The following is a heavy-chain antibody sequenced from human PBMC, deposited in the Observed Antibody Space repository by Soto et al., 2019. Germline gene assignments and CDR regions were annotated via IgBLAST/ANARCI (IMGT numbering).Heavy chain of an antibody. J-gene: IGHJ4*02. D-gene: IGHD3-3*01. CDR2: IIPIFGTA. CDR3: ARVRVRFLEWLGSEG. Sequence: QVQLVQSGAEVKKPGSSVKVSCKASGGTFSSYAISWVRQAPGQGLEWMGGIIPIFGTANYAQKFQGRVTITADESTSTADMELGSLRSEDTAVYYGARVRVRFLEWLGSEGWGQGTLVTVSS. V-gene: IGHV1-69*12. CDR1: GGTFSSYA.